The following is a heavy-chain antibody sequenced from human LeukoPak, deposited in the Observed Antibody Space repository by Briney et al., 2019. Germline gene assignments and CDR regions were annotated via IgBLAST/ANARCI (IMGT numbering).Heavy chain of an antibody. CDR3: ARDGYYDILTGVEWYFDL. V-gene: IGHV1-2*02. CDR2: INPNSGGT. Sequence: ASVKVSCKASGYTFTGYDMHWVRQAPGQGREWMGWINPNSGGTNYAQKFQGRVTMTRDTSISTAYMELSRLRSDDTAVYYCARDGYYDILTGVEWYFDLWGRGTLVTVSS. CDR1: GYTFTGYD. D-gene: IGHD3-9*01. J-gene: IGHJ2*01.